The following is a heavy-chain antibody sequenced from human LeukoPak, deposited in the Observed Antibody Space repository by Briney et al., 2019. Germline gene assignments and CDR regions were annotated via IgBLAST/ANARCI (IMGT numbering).Heavy chain of an antibody. CDR1: GFTVSSNY. CDR3: ARGVRIAASGTWFDP. J-gene: IGHJ5*02. CDR2: IFYTGST. Sequence: GSLRLSCAASGFTVSSNYMSWIRQPPGKGLEWIGSIFYTGSTYYNPSLKSRVTISVDTSKNQFSLRLTSVTVADTAVYYCARGVRIAASGTWFDPWAREPWSLSPQ. D-gene: IGHD6-13*01. V-gene: IGHV4-59*08.